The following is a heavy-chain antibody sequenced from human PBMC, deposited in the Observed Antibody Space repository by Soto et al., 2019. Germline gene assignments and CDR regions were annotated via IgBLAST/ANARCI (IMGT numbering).Heavy chain of an antibody. CDR2: TYYRSKWYN. D-gene: IGHD6-6*01. J-gene: IGHJ6*02. V-gene: IGHV6-1*01. CDR3: ARDLFDSSSYYYYGMDV. Sequence: PAQPLSLTCAISGDSVSSNSAAWNWIRQSPSRGLEWLGRTYYRSKWYNDYAVSVKSRITINPDTSKNQFSLQLNSVTPEDTAVYYCARDLFDSSSYYYYGMDVWGQGTTVTVSS. CDR1: GDSVSSNSAA.